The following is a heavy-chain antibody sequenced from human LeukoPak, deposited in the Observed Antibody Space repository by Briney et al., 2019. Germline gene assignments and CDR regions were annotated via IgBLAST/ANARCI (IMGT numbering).Heavy chain of an antibody. D-gene: IGHD3-22*01. CDR3: TKAKGQSWLFSHY. CDR2: IQYDGSNK. J-gene: IGHJ4*02. V-gene: IGHV3-30*02. Sequence: AGGSLGLSCAASGFTFNNYGMNWVRQAPGKGLEWVALIQYDGSNKYYADSVKGRFTVSRDNSKSTVYLQMDDLRGEDTAVYYCTKAKGQSWLFSHYWGRGTLVTVSS. CDR1: GFTFNNYG.